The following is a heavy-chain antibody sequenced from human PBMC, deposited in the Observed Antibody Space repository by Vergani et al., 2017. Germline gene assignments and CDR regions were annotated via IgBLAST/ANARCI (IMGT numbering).Heavy chain of an antibody. CDR2: INTNTGNP. Sequence: QVQLVQSGAEVKKPGASVRVSCKASGFTFTSYHIHWVRQAPGQGLEWMGWINTNTGNPTYAQGFTGRFVFSLDTSVSTAYLQISSLKAEDTAVYYCAREGDYDSSGSFDYWGQGTLVTVSS. D-gene: IGHD3-22*01. CDR1: GFTFTSYH. CDR3: AREGDYDSSGSFDY. V-gene: IGHV7-4-1*02. J-gene: IGHJ4*02.